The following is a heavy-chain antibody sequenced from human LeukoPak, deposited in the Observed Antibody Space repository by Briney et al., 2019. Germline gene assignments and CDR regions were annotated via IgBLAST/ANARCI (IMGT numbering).Heavy chain of an antibody. D-gene: IGHD3-10*02. CDR3: ARTTRLNYYMDV. CDR1: GESFSSYF. V-gene: IGHV4-34*01. J-gene: IGHJ6*03. Sequence: PSETLSLTCAGYGESFSSYFWSWIRQPPGKGLEWIGSIYYSGSTNYNPSLKSRVTISVDTSKNQFSLKLSSVTAADTAVYYCARTTRLNYYMDVWGKGTTVTISS. CDR2: IYYSGST.